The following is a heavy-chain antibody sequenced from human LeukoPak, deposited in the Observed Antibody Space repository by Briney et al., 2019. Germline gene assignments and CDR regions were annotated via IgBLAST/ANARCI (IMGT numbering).Heavy chain of an antibody. Sequence: GGSLRLSCATSGFTFSSFEMNWVRQAPGKGLKWVSYISSTGNTIYYADSVKGRFTISRDNAKSSLYLRMNSLRAEDTAVYYCARDSSGNFIPDYFDYWGQGTLVTVSS. CDR2: ISSTGNTI. CDR3: ARDSSGNFIPDYFDY. CDR1: GFTFSSFE. J-gene: IGHJ4*02. V-gene: IGHV3-48*03. D-gene: IGHD3-10*01.